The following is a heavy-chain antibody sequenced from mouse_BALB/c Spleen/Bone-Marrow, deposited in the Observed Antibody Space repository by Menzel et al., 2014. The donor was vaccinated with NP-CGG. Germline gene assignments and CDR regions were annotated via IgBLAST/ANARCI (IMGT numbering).Heavy chain of an antibody. J-gene: IGHJ4*01. CDR2: IWAGGST. CDR1: GFSLTSYG. V-gene: IGHV2-9*02. D-gene: IGHD2-3*01. CDR3: AREDGYFHYYAVDY. Sequence: VKVVESGPGLVAPSQSLSITRTVSGFSLTSYGVHWVRQPPGKGLEWLGIIWAGGSTNYNSALMSRLSISKDNSKSQVFLKMNSLQTDDTAMYYCAREDGYFHYYAVDYWGQGTSVTVSS.